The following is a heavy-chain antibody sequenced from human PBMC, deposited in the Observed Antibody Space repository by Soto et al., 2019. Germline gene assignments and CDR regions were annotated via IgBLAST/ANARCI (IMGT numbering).Heavy chain of an antibody. D-gene: IGHD3-22*01. V-gene: IGHV1-18*01. J-gene: IGHJ4*02. Sequence: ASVKVSCKASGYTFTSYGISWVRQAPGQGLEWMGWISAYNGNTNYAQKLQGRVTMTTDTSTSTAYMEVRGLRSDDTAVYYCARVLSSRAYYYDSNGYYYEDHWGQGTLVTVSS. CDR1: GYTFTSYG. CDR3: ARVLSSRAYYYDSNGYYYEDH. CDR2: ISAYNGNT.